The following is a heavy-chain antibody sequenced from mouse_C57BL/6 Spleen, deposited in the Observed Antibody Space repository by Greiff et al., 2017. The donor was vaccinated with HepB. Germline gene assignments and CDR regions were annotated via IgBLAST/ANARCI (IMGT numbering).Heavy chain of an antibody. Sequence: QVQLQQPGAELVMPGASVKLSCKASGYTFTSYWMHWVKQRPGQGLEWIGEIDPSDSYTNYNQKFKGKSTLTADKSSSTAYMQLSSLTSEDSAVYYCARRILRGYFDYWGQGTTLTVSS. J-gene: IGHJ2*01. D-gene: IGHD1-1*01. CDR1: GYTFTSYW. CDR2: IDPSDSYT. CDR3: ARRILRGYFDY. V-gene: IGHV1-69*01.